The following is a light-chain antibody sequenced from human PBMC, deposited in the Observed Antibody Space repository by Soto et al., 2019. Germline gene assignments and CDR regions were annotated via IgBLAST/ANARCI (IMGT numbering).Light chain of an antibody. CDR1: QSISSY. CDR2: AAS. Sequence: DIQMTQSPSSLSASVGDRVTITCRASQSISSYLNWYQQKPGKAPKLLIYAASSLQSGVPSRFSVSGSGTDFTLTISSLQPEDFATYYCQQSYSTLVFGQGTKLEIK. J-gene: IGKJ2*01. V-gene: IGKV1-39*01. CDR3: QQSYSTLV.